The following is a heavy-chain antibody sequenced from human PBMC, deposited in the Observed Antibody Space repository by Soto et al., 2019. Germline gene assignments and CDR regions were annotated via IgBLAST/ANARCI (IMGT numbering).Heavy chain of an antibody. CDR3: ARAPTVVTLRLDY. V-gene: IGHV1-46*03. J-gene: IGHJ4*02. D-gene: IGHD4-17*01. Sequence: ASVKVSCKASGYTFTSYGISWVRQAPGQGLEWMGIINPSGGSTSYAQKFQGRVTMTRDTSTSTVYMELSSLRSEDTAVYYCARAPTVVTLRLDYWGQGTLVTVSS. CDR1: GYTFTSYG. CDR2: INPSGGST.